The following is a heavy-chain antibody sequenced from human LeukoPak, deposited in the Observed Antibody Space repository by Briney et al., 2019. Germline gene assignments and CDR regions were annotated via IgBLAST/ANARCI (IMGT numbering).Heavy chain of an antibody. D-gene: IGHD3-10*01. Sequence: SETLSLTCTVSGDFMSSSSYYWSWIRQPPGKGLEWIGGINHSGSTNYNPSLKSRVTISVDTSKNQFSLKLSSVTAADTAVYYCARGKKGVSMVRGLIISSYYFDFWGQGTLVTASS. J-gene: IGHJ4*02. CDR2: INHSGST. CDR3: ARGKKGVSMVRGLIISSYYFDF. CDR1: GDFMSSSSYY. V-gene: IGHV4-39*07.